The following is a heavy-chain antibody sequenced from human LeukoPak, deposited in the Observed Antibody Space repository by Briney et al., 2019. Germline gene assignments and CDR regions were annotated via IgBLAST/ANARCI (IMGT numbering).Heavy chain of an antibody. CDR1: GYTFTSYD. CDR2: MNPNSGNT. J-gene: IGHJ4*02. V-gene: IGHV1-8*03. Sequence: ASVKVSCKASGYTFTSYDINWVRQATGQGLEWMGWMNPNSGNTGYAQKFQGRVTITRNTSISTAYMELSSLRSEDTAVYYCARGRWHGSGSYYDYWGQGTLVTVSS. D-gene: IGHD3-10*01. CDR3: ARGRWHGSGSYYDY.